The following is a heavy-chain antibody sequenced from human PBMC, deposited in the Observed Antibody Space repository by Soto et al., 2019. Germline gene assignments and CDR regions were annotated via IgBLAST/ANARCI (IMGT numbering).Heavy chain of an antibody. CDR1: GYSFTSYW. CDR3: ARLFYGDHFDAFDI. J-gene: IGHJ3*02. Sequence: GESRKIYRQGSGYSFTSYWLDWVRQMPGKGLEWMGIIYPGDSDTRYSPSFQGQVTISADKSISTAYLQWSSLKASDTAMYYCARLFYGDHFDAFDIWGQVTMVTVSS. CDR2: IYPGDSDT. D-gene: IGHD4-17*01. V-gene: IGHV5-51*01.